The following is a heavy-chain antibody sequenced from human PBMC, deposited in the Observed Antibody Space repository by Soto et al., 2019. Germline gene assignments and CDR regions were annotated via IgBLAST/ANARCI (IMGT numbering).Heavy chain of an antibody. CDR1: GFAVSGNY. Sequence: GGSLRLSCAASGFAVSGNYMSWVRQAPGKGLKGGSVIYSGGSTYYADSVNGTFTISRDNSKNTLYLQMNSLRAEDTAGYYSARDYSSKAAAPDIGSDYYYYYGMDVWGQGTTVTVSS. D-gene: IGHD6-13*01. J-gene: IGHJ6*02. V-gene: IGHV3-66*01. CDR3: ARDYSSKAAAPDIGSDYYYYYGMDV. CDR2: IYSGGST.